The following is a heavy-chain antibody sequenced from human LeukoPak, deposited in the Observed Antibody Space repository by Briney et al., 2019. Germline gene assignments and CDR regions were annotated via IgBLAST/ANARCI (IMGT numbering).Heavy chain of an antibody. J-gene: IGHJ4*02. CDR1: GYTFTSYG. CDR2: ISAYNGNT. Sequence: GASVKVSCKASGYTFTSYGISWVRQAPGQGLEWMGWISAYNGNTNYAQKLQGRVTMTTDTSTSTAYMELRSLRSDDTAVYYCARPYYYDSSGYWPFDYWGQGTLVTVSS. V-gene: IGHV1-18*01. CDR3: ARPYYYDSSGYWPFDY. D-gene: IGHD3-22*01.